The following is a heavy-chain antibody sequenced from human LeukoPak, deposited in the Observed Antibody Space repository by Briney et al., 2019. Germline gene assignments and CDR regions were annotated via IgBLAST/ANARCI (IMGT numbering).Heavy chain of an antibody. CDR3: ARVNFATHDFWSGFSPRLGVKVGHPFDY. CDR1: GYTFTSYD. CDR2: MNPNSGNT. V-gene: IGHV1-8*03. J-gene: IGHJ4*02. Sequence: ASVKVSCKASGYTFTSYDINWVRQAIGQGLEWMGWMNPNSGNTGYAQKFQGRVTITRNTSISTAYMELSSLRSEDTAVYYCARVNFATHDFWSGFSPRLGVKVGHPFDYWGQGTLVTVSS. D-gene: IGHD3-3*01.